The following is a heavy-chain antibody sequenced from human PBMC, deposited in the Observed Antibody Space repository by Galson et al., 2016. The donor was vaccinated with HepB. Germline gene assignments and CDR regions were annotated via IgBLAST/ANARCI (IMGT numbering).Heavy chain of an antibody. CDR3: ARGGSQYFDWGSSFDY. V-gene: IGHV3-74*01. Sequence: SLRLSCAASGFTFSSYWMHWVRQAPGKGLVWVSRINSDGSSTNYADSAKGRFTVSRDNAKNTLYLQMNSLRVEDTALYYCARGGSQYFDWGSSFDYWGQGTLVTVSS. D-gene: IGHD3-9*01. CDR1: GFTFSSYW. J-gene: IGHJ4*02. CDR2: INSDGSST.